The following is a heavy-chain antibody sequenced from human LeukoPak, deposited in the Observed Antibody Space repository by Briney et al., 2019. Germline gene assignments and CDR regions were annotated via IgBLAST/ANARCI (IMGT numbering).Heavy chain of an antibody. CDR2: IYYSGST. CDR1: GGSFSGYY. V-gene: IGHV4-59*01. Sequence: SETLSLTFAVYGGSFSGYYWSWIRPSPGKGLEWIGYIYYSGSTNYNPSLKSRVTISVDTSKNQFSLKLSSVTATDTAVYYCASTCYYDSSGYPDDAFDIWGQGTMVTVSS. D-gene: IGHD3-22*01. CDR3: ASTCYYDSSGYPDDAFDI. J-gene: IGHJ3*02.